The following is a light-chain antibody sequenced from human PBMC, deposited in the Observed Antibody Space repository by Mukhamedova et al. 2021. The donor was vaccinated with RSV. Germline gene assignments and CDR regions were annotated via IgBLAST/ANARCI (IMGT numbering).Light chain of an antibody. CDR3: QQYDTSIT. V-gene: IGKV1-33*01. J-gene: IGKJ5*01. Sequence: WYQRRVHGKAPKLLIYDASNLKTGVPSRFSASGSGTDFTFTISSLQPEDIATYYCQQYDTSITFGQGTRLEIK. CDR2: DAS.